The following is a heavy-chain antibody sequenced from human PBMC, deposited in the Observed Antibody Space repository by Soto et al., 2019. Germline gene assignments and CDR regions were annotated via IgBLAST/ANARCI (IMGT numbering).Heavy chain of an antibody. V-gene: IGHV1-18*01. J-gene: IGHJ4*02. Sequence: QVKLVQSGTEVKKPGAAIKVSCKAAGYSCVTSGMTWVRQAPGQGLEWMGWISVYNGNTNYDQKLQERVTMTTDTSTNTAYLEVRNLRSDDTAVYSCARAGQYYDASGYADWGQGTLVTVSS. CDR1: GYSCVTSG. CDR2: ISVYNGNT. CDR3: ARAGQYYDASGYAD. D-gene: IGHD3-22*01.